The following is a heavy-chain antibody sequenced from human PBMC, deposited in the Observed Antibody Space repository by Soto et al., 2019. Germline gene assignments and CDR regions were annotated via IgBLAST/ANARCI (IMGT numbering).Heavy chain of an antibody. Sequence: VQLRESGGSLVQPGGSLTLSCAASGFPFSSYAMSWVRQTPEGGLAWVAASSGGGNDRYYADFVQGRFTFSRDNSRNILYLHMNSLRADDTAMYFCARSLFMVAPDSEPFDYWGQGTLVTVSS. D-gene: IGHD3-22*01. J-gene: IGHJ4*02. CDR1: GFPFSSYA. V-gene: IGHV3-23*01. CDR2: SSGGGNDR. CDR3: ARSLFMVAPDSEPFDY.